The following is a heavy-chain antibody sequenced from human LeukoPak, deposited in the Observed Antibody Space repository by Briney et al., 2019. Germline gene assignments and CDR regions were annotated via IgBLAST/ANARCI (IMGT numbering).Heavy chain of an antibody. V-gene: IGHV3-21*01. D-gene: IGHD1-1*01. J-gene: IGHJ6*02. CDR1: GFTFSSYS. CDR3: ARQWVLLDYYYYGMDV. Sequence: GGSLRLSCAASGFTFSSYSMNWVRQAPGKGLEWVSSIGSSSSYIYYADSVKGRFTISRDNAKNSLYLQMNSLRAEDTAVYYCARQWVLLDYYYYGMDVWGQGTTVTVSS. CDR2: IGSSSSYI.